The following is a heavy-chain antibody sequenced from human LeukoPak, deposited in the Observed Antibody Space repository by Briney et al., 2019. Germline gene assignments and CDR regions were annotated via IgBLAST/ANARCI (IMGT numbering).Heavy chain of an antibody. Sequence: SENLSLTCAVYGGSFSDYYWTWIRQPPGKGLEWIGEINHSGSGYYNSSLESRVTISVDTSKSEISLNLTSVTAADTAVYYCARLDMSNEIFGVVNRWVYWGQGALVTVSS. D-gene: IGHD3-3*01. V-gene: IGHV4-34*01. J-gene: IGHJ4*02. CDR2: INHSGSG. CDR3: ARLDMSNEIFGVVNRWVY. CDR1: GGSFSDYY.